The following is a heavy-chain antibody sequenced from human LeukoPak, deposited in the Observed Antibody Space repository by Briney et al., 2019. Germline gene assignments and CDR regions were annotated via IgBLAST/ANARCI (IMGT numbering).Heavy chain of an antibody. Sequence: GGSLRLSCAASGFTFSDHYMDWVRQAPGKGLEWVGRTRNKANSYTTEYAASVKGRFTISRDDSKNSLYLQMNSLKTEDTAVYYCARYSSGYKSFDYWGQGTLVTVSS. CDR1: GFTFSDHY. D-gene: IGHD3-22*01. CDR2: TRNKANSYTT. J-gene: IGHJ4*02. CDR3: ARYSSGYKSFDY. V-gene: IGHV3-72*01.